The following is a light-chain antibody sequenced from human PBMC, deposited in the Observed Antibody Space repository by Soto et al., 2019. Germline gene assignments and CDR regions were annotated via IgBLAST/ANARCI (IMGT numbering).Light chain of an antibody. Sequence: ETVLTQSPGTLSLSPGERATLSCRASQSVSRNNLAWYQHKPGQAPRLLIYGASTRATGIPARFSGSGSGTEFTLTISSLQSEDFAVYYCHQYNDWPPVTFGQGTRLEIK. CDR1: QSVSRNN. J-gene: IGKJ5*01. CDR2: GAS. CDR3: HQYNDWPPVT. V-gene: IGKV3-15*01.